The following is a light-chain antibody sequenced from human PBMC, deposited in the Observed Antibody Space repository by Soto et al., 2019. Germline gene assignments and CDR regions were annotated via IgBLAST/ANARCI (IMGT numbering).Light chain of an antibody. CDR2: LGS. CDR1: QSLQHSNGYNY. Sequence: DIVLTQSPLSLPVTPGEPASISCRSSQSLQHSNGYNYLEWYLQKPGQSPQLLIYLGSNRSSGVPDRFSGSGSGTDLTLKTSRVEAEDVGVYYCMQALQSPRTFGQGTKVEFK. J-gene: IGKJ1*01. V-gene: IGKV2-28*01. CDR3: MQALQSPRT.